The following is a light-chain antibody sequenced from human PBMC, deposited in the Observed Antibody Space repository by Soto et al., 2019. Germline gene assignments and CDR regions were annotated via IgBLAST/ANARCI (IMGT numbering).Light chain of an antibody. J-gene: IGKJ5*01. CDR1: QSVSSN. CDR3: QQYGSSPIT. Sequence: EIVMTQSPATLSLSPGERATLSCRASQSVSSNVAWYQQIPGQTPRLLIYGASTRATGIPVRFSGSGSGTDFTLTISRLEPEDFAVYYCQQYGSSPITFGQGTRLEIK. V-gene: IGKV3-20*01. CDR2: GAS.